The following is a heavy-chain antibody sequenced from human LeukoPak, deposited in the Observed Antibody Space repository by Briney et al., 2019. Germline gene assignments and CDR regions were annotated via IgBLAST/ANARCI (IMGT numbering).Heavy chain of an antibody. J-gene: IGHJ4*02. D-gene: IGHD3-22*01. CDR2: IYYSGST. Sequence: SETLSLTCTVSGGSISSGGYYWSWIRQHPGKGLEWIGYIYYSGSTYYNPSLKSRVTISVDTSKNQFSLKLSSVTAADTAVYYCASSDSSGYYPDYYFDYWGQGTLVTVSS. V-gene: IGHV4-31*03. CDR3: ASSDSSGYYPDYYFDY. CDR1: GGSISSGGYY.